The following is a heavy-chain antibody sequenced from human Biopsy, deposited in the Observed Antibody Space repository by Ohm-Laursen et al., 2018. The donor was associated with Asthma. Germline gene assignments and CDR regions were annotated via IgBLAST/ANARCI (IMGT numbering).Heavy chain of an antibody. J-gene: IGHJ4*02. CDR3: ARGDSSNWSHYYFDY. CDR2: IYSGGTS. V-gene: IGHV3-53*01. D-gene: IGHD3-22*01. Sequence: SLRLSCAASGFAVSRDHMFWVRQAPGKGLEWVSVIYSGGTSHTADSVRGRFTISRDYSKNTLYLQMHSLRAEDTAVYYCARGDSSNWSHYYFDYWSQGILVTVSS. CDR1: GFAVSRDH.